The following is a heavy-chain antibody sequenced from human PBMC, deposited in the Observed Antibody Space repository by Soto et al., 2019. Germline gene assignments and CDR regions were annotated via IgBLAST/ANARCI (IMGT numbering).Heavy chain of an antibody. Sequence: SETLSLTCTVSGGSISSSSYYWGWIRQPPGKGLEWIGSIYYSGSTYYNPSLKSRVTISVDTSKNQFSLKLSSVTAADTAVYYCARHVAPGSYFDYWGQGTLVTVSS. V-gene: IGHV4-39*01. CDR2: IYYSGST. J-gene: IGHJ4*02. D-gene: IGHD3-10*01. CDR1: GGSISSSSYY. CDR3: ARHVAPGSYFDY.